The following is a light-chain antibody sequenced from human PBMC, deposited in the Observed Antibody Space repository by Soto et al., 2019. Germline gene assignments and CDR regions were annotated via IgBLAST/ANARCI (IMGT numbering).Light chain of an antibody. V-gene: IGKV1-39*01. CDR2: AAS. Sequence: DIQMTQSPSSLSASEGDRVTITCRASQSISSYLNWYQQKPGKAPKLLIYAASSLQSGVPSRFSGSGSGTDFTLTISSLQPADFATYYCQQSYSTPRTFGQGTKVEIK. J-gene: IGKJ1*01. CDR3: QQSYSTPRT. CDR1: QSISSY.